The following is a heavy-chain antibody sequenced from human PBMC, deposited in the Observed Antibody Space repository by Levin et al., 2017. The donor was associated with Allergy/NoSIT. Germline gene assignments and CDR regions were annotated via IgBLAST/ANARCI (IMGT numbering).Heavy chain of an antibody. Sequence: SETLSLTCAVYGGSFSDYYWTWIRQPPGKGLEWIGEINRNGSTNYNPSLKSRVTLSIDTSKKQFSLRLSSVTAADTAVYYCARMNMVQYHLLYRDFYFYYGLDVWGRGTTATVSS. D-gene: IGHD3-3*01. CDR3: ARMNMVQYHLLYRDFYFYYGLDV. J-gene: IGHJ6*02. CDR1: GGSFSDYY. V-gene: IGHV4-34*01. CDR2: INRNGST.